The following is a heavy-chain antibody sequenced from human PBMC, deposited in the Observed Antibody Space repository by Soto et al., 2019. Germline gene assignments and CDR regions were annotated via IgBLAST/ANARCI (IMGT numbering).Heavy chain of an antibody. CDR1: GYTFTSYD. Sequence: QVQLVQSGAEVKKPGASVKVSCKASGYTFTSYDINWVRQATGQGLEWMGWMNPNSGNTGYAQKCQGRVTMTRNTSKSSAYMERCILRSEDTAVYYCARCWIPVATIGVYYFDYWCEGALVTVSS. D-gene: IGHD5-12*01. CDR3: ARCWIPVATIGVYYFDY. J-gene: IGHJ4*02. V-gene: IGHV1-8*01. CDR2: MNPNSGNT.